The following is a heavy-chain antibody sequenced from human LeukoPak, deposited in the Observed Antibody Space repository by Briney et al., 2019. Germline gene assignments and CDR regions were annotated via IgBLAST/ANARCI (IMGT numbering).Heavy chain of an antibody. CDR3: ARGVEPLAANTLAY. D-gene: IGHD1-14*01. V-gene: IGHV3-53*01. Sequence: GESLRLSCAASGFTVITNDMTWVRQAPGKGLDWVSVLYSDGNTKYADSVQGRFTISRDNSKNTLYLEMNSLRPDDTAVYYCARGVEPLAANTLAYWGQGTLVTVSS. CDR1: GFTVITND. J-gene: IGHJ4*02. CDR2: LYSDGNT.